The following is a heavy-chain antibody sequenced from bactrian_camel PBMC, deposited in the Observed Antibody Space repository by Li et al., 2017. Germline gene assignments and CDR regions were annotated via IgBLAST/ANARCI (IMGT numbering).Heavy chain of an antibody. CDR2: IYNVGSNT. CDR1: GFTSRNYA. J-gene: IGHJ4*01. Sequence: HVQLVESGGGLVQPGGSLRLSCVYSGFTSRNYAMSWVRQSPGKGLEWVSSIYNVGSNTYYADSVKGRFTISRDNAKNTLYLQLNSLKTEDASMYYCTKGGSTSWYSLWNYWGQGTQVTVS. D-gene: IGHD6*01. V-gene: IGHV3-2*01. CDR3: TKGGSTSWYSLWNY.